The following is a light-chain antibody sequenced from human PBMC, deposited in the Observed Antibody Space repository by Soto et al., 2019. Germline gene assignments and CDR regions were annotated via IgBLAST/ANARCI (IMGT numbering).Light chain of an antibody. CDR1: QSISVW. V-gene: IGKV1-5*03. Sequence: DIQMTQSPSTLSASVGARVPITCRASQSISVWLAWYQQKAGKAPNLLIYKASRLESGVPSRFSGGGSETEFTLTISGLQPGDSATYYCQQYNSYSPTFGQGTKVDIK. CDR2: KAS. J-gene: IGKJ1*01. CDR3: QQYNSYSPT.